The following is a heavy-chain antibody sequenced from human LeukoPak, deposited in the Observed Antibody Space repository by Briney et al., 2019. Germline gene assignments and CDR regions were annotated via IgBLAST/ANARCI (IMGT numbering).Heavy chain of an antibody. CDR1: GFTVSSNY. J-gene: IGHJ3*02. D-gene: IGHD2-21*02. CDR2: IYSGGST. CDR3: ARVCGGDCYRAFDI. V-gene: IGHV3-53*01. Sequence: GGSLRLSCAASGFTVSSNYMSWVRQAPGKGLEWVSVIYSGGSTYYADSVKGRFTISRDNSKNTLYLQMNSLRAEDTAVYYCARVCGGDCYRAFDIWGQGTMVTVSS.